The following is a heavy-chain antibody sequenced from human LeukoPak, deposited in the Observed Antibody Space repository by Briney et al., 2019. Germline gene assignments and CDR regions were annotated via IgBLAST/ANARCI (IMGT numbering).Heavy chain of an antibody. V-gene: IGHV3-74*03. J-gene: IGHJ4*02. Sequence: GGSLRLSCTASGFTFSTYWINWVRQSPGKGLVWVALINGDGSTTTHADSVKGRFTISRDNAKNTAYLQMNSLRDEDTAVYFCPRDYAGSPDYWGQGTLVTVSA. D-gene: IGHD3-10*01. CDR3: PRDYAGSPDY. CDR2: INGDGSTT. CDR1: GFTFSTYW.